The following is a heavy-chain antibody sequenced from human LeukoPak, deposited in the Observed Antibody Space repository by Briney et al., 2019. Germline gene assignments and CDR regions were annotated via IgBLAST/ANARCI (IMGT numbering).Heavy chain of an antibody. Sequence: PGGSLTETCTASGFPFSNYAIHWVRQAPGKGLEWVAVITDKEDTKYYADSVRGRFTISRDNSRNTLYLQVDSLGHNDTGLYYCTRAFYSGSQPFDYWGQGTLVAVSS. CDR2: ITDKEDTK. CDR3: TRAFYSGSQPFDY. CDR1: GFPFSNYA. V-gene: IGHV3-30*14. D-gene: IGHD3-10*01. J-gene: IGHJ4*02.